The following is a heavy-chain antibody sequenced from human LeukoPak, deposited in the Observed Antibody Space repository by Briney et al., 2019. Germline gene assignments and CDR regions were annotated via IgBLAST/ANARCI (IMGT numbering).Heavy chain of an antibody. CDR2: INPSGGST. CDR1: GYTFTSYY. J-gene: IGHJ3*02. CDR3: ARESDYFAGVPFFDI. V-gene: IGHV1-46*01. Sequence: ASVKVSCKASGYTFTSYYMHWVRQAPGQGLEWMGIINPSGGSTSYAQKFQGRVTMTRDMSTSTVYMELSSLRSEDTAVYYCARESDYFAGVPFFDIWGQGTMVTVSS. D-gene: IGHD4-17*01.